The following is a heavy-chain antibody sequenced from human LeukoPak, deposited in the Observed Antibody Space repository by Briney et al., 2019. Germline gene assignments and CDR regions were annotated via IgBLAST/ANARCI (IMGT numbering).Heavy chain of an antibody. CDR3: ARDLITVTKGFDI. D-gene: IGHD4-17*01. Sequence: SETLSLTCTVSGGSIDNYYWSWIRQPPGEGLEWIGYISYRGSTNYNPSLKSRVTISIDTSKNQFSLKLSSATAADTAVYYCARDLITVTKGFDIWGQGTMVSVSS. V-gene: IGHV4-59*01. CDR2: ISYRGST. CDR1: GGSIDNYY. J-gene: IGHJ3*02.